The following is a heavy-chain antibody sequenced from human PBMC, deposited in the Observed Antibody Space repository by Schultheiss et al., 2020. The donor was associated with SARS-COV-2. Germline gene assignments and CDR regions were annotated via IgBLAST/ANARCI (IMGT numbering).Heavy chain of an antibody. CDR2: IIPIFGTA. D-gene: IGHD6-13*01. CDR3: ARDRYPRSSWYRFWFDP. CDR1: GYTFTSYG. Sequence: KISCKASGYTFTSYGISWVRQAPGQGLEWMGGIIPIFGTANYAQKFQGRVTITADESTSTAYMELSSLRSEDTAVYYCARDRYPRSSWYRFWFDPWGQGTLVTVSS. J-gene: IGHJ5*02. V-gene: IGHV1-69*01.